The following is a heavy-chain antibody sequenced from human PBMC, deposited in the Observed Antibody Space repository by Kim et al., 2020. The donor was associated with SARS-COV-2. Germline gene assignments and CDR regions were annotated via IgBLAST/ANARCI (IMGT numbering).Heavy chain of an antibody. V-gene: IGHV1-24*01. J-gene: IGHJ6*02. CDR1: GYTLTELS. D-gene: IGHD3-10*01. CDR2: FDPEDGET. Sequence: ASVKVSCKVSGYTLTELSMHWVRQAPGKGLEWMGGFDPEDGETIYAQKFQGRVTMTEDTSTDTAYMELSSLRSEDTAVYYCATAGGLWFGRAGGYYYGMDVWGQGTTVTVSS. CDR3: ATAGGLWFGRAGGYYYGMDV.